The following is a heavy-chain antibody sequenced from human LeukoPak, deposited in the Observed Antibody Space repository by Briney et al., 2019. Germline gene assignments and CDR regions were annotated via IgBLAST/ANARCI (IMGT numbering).Heavy chain of an antibody. V-gene: IGHV3-7*01. CDR1: ELTFSSSW. CDR3: ARDLAYSRLDY. D-gene: IGHD5-18*01. J-gene: IGHJ4*02. CDR2: INPDGNKK. Sequence: GGSLRLSCAVSELTFSSSWMDWVRQAPGKGLEWVASINPDGNKKYSADSVKGRFTISRDNAENSLYLQMNSLRVEDTAFYYCARDLAYSRLDYWGQGMLVTVSS.